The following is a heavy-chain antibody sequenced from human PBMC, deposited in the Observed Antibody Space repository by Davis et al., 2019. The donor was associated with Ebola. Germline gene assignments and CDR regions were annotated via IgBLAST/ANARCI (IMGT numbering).Heavy chain of an antibody. CDR3: AKGGYCSSTSCRLTYYYGMDV. V-gene: IGHV3-23*01. J-gene: IGHJ6*02. CDR1: GFTFSSYA. Sequence: PGGSLRLSCAASGFTFSSYAMSWVRQAPGKGLEWVSAISGSGGSTYYADSVKGRFTISRDNSKNTLYLQMNSLRAEDTAVYYCAKGGYCSSTSCRLTYYYGMDVWGQGTTVTVSS. CDR2: ISGSGGST. D-gene: IGHD2-2*01.